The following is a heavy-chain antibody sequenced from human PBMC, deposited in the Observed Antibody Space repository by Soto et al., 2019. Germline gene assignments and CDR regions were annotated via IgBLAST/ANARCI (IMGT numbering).Heavy chain of an antibody. V-gene: IGHV1-8*01. CDR2: LTPNSGDT. J-gene: IGHJ4*02. Sequence: QVQLVQSGAEVKKPGASVKVSCKAAGYTFTNYDINWVRQASGQGLEWMGWLTPNSGDTGIAQKFRGRLTMTRNTSISTAYMELSSLRSEDSAVYYCARENGDFDYWGQGSQVTVSS. CDR3: ARENGDFDY. D-gene: IGHD4-17*01. CDR1: GYTFTNYD.